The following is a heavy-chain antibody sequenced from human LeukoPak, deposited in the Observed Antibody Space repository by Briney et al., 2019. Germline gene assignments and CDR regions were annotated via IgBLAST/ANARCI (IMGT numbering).Heavy chain of an antibody. J-gene: IGHJ5*02. V-gene: IGHV3-48*01. CDR1: GFTFSNYN. CDR3: ARVADWLDP. CDR2: ISSSSSTI. Sequence: PGGSLRLSCAASGFTFSNYNMNWVRQAPGKGLEWVSYISSSSSTIYYADSVKGGFTISRDNAKNSLYLQMNSLRAEDTAVYYCARVADWLDPWGQGTLVTVSS.